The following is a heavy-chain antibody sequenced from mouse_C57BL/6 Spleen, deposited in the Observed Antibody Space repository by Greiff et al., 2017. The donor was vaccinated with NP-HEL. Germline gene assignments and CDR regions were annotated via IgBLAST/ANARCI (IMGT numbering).Heavy chain of an antibody. D-gene: IGHD2-4*01. V-gene: IGHV1-53*01. CDR1: GYTFTSYW. J-gene: IGHJ4*01. CDR2: INPSNGGT. Sequence: QVQLQQPGTELVKPGASVKLSCKASGYTFTSYWMHWVKQRPGQGLEWIGNINPSNGGTNYNEKFKSKATLTVDKSSSTAYMQLSSLTSEDSAVYVCARKDLAPIYYDYDDAMDYWGQGTSVTVSS. CDR3: ARKDLAPIYYDYDDAMDY.